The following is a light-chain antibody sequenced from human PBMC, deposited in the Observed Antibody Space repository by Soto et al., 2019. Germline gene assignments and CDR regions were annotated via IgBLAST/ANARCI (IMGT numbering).Light chain of an antibody. CDR3: GTWDSSLSVVL. Sequence: QSVLTQPPSVSAAPGQKVTISCSGDNSNIGNNYVSWYQQLPETAPKLLIYDNDKRPSGIPDRFSGSKSGTSATLGIAGLQTGDEADYYCGTWDSSLSVVLFGGGTKVTVL. J-gene: IGLJ2*01. V-gene: IGLV1-51*01. CDR1: NSNIGNNY. CDR2: DND.